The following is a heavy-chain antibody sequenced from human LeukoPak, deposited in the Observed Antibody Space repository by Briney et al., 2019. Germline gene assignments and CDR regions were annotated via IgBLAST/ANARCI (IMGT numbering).Heavy chain of an antibody. D-gene: IGHD6-13*01. V-gene: IGHV4-61*02. J-gene: IGHJ4*02. CDR3: ASGIAADLY. CDR2: IYTSGST. Sequence: SQTLSLTCTVSGGSISSGSYYWSWIRQPAGKGLEWIGRIYTSGSTNYNPSLKSQVTISVDTSKNQFSLKLSSVTAADTAVYYCASGIAADLYWGQGTLVTVSS. CDR1: GGSISSGSYY.